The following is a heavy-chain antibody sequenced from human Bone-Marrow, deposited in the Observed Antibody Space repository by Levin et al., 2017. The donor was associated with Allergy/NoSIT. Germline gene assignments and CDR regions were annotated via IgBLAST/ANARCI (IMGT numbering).Heavy chain of an antibody. J-gene: IGHJ4*02. V-gene: IGHV2-5*02. D-gene: IGHD3-16*02. CDR3: AHMALHLGELSSYYFDY. CDR2: IYWDDDK. Sequence: ESGPTLVKPTQTLALTCTFSGFSLSTSGMGVGWIRPPPGKALEWLALIYWDDDKRYSPSLKNRLTITRDTSKNQVVLTMTNMDPVDTATYYCAHMALHLGELSSYYFDYWGQGTLVAVSS. CDR1: GFSLSTSGMG.